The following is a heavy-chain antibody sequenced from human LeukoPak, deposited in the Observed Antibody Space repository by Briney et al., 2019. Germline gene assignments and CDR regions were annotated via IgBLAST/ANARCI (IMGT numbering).Heavy chain of an antibody. CDR2: IIPIFGTA. Sequence: ASVKVSCKASGGTFSSYAISWVRQAPGQGLEWMGGIIPIFGTANYAQKFQGRVTITADESTSTAYMELSSLRSEDTAVYYCARDGYSDSSGWFDPWGQGTLVTVSP. CDR3: ARDGYSDSSGWFDP. V-gene: IGHV1-69*13. CDR1: GGTFSSYA. J-gene: IGHJ5*02. D-gene: IGHD6-13*01.